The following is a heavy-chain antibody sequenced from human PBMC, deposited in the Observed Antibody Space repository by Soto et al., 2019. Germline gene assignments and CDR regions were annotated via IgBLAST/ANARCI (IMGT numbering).Heavy chain of an antibody. D-gene: IGHD2-2*01. CDR1: GYPFTSYG. CDR2: ITSYDDKT. Sequence: QIQLVQSGAEVKKPGASVKVSCKASGYPFTSYGISWVRQAPGRGLEWMGWITSYDDKTKYAQIFQDRVTMTTDTSTTTAYMELRRLTSDDTAVYFCARDRCTSTSCYWKYFDYWGQGTLVTVSS. CDR3: ARDRCTSTSCYWKYFDY. V-gene: IGHV1-18*01. J-gene: IGHJ4*02.